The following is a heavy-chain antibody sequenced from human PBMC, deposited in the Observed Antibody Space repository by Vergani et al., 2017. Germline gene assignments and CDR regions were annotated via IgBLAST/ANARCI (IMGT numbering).Heavy chain of an antibody. CDR1: GYSIRSANY. CDR2: IHYGGST. V-gene: IGHV4-38-2*01. Sequence: QVQLQESGPGLVKPSETLSLTCAVSGYSIRSANYWGWIRQTPGKGLEWIGTIHYGGSTYYNPSFKTPVPISVDTSKNQLFLKLTSVTAADTALYYCARHVGYGDSNYSGDWFAPWGQGNLVTVSS. J-gene: IGHJ5*02. CDR3: ARHVGYGDSNYSGDWFAP. D-gene: IGHD4-17*01.